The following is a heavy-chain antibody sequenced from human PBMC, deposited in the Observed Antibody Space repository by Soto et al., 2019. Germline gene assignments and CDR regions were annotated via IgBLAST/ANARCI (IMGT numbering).Heavy chain of an antibody. CDR3: ARDSSTTNPV. D-gene: IGHD2-2*01. V-gene: IGHV1-8*01. J-gene: IGHJ3*01. CDR1: GYTFTDYD. CDR2: MNPNSGNT. Sequence: QVQLVQSGAEVRRPGTSVMVSCKTSGYTFTDYDINWVRQATGQGLEWTGWMNPNSGNTGYAQKFQGRVSMTRNTATSTAYMELSSLRSDDTAIYYCARDSSTTNPVWGQGTMVTVSS.